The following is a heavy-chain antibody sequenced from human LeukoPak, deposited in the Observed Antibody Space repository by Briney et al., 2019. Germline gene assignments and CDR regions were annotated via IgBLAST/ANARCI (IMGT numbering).Heavy chain of an antibody. V-gene: IGHV3-7*01. CDR1: GFTFRSYW. D-gene: IGHD2-2*01. J-gene: IGHJ4*02. CDR3: AGRNIGYCSSTSCLRPLYYFDY. CDR2: INQGGSAQ. Sequence: PGGSLRLSCAASGFTFRSYWMSWVRQAPGKGLEWVANINQGGSAQYYMDSVKGRFTISRDDAKNSLYVQMNSLRDEDTAVYYCAGRNIGYCSSTSCLRPLYYFDYWGQGTLVTVSS.